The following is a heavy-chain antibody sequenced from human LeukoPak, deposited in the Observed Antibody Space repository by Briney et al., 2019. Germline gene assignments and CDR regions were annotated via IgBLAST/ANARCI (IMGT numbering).Heavy chain of an antibody. V-gene: IGHV3-33*06. CDR1: GFTFSSYG. Sequence: GGSLRLSWAASGFTFSSYGMHWVRQAPGKGLEWVAVIWYDGSNKYYADSVKGRFTISRDNSKNTLYLQMNSLRAEDTAVYYCAKDPGTYYYDSSYYTGWGQGALVTVSS. J-gene: IGHJ4*02. CDR2: IWYDGSNK. D-gene: IGHD3-22*01. CDR3: AKDPGTYYYDSSYYTG.